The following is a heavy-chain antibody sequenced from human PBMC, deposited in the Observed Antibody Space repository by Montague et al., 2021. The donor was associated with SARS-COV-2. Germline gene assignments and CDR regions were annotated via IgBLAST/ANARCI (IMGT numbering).Heavy chain of an antibody. CDR2: IYWDDDK. D-gene: IGHD4-17*01. V-gene: IGHV2-5*02. Sequence: PALVKPTQTLTLTCTFSGFSLNTSGEGVGWVRQPPGKALEWLALIYWDDDKRYSPSLKSRSTISKDTTKNEVVLTVANMDPVDTATYYCARYGDYGSWFDPWGQGTTVTVSS. CDR1: GFSLNTSGEG. CDR3: ARYGDYGSWFDP. J-gene: IGHJ6*02.